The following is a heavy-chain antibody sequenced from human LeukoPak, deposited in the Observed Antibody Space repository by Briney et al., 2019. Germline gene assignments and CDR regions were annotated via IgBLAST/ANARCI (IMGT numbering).Heavy chain of an antibody. V-gene: IGHV3-74*01. Sequence: GGSLRLSCAASGFTFSSYWMHWVRQAPGKGLVWVSRINGDGSSTSYADSVKGRFTISRDSAKNTLYLQMNSLRAEDTAVYYCARGTSVVGLDWGQGTLVTVSS. CDR1: GFTFSSYW. J-gene: IGHJ4*02. CDR3: ARGTSVVGLD. D-gene: IGHD4-23*01. CDR2: INGDGSST.